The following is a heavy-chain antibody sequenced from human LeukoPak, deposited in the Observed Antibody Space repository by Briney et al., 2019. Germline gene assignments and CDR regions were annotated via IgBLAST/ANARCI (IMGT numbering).Heavy chain of an antibody. CDR2: IYYSGST. D-gene: IGHD2-2*01. CDR3: ARVKGSRVPYYYYGMDV. CDR1: GGSISSYY. Sequence: KTSETLSLTCTVSGGSISSYYWSWIRQPPGKGLEWIGYIYYSGSTNYNPSLKSRVTISVDTSKNQFSLKLSSVTAADTAVYYCARVKGSRVPYYYYGMDVWGQGTTVTVSS. J-gene: IGHJ6*02. V-gene: IGHV4-59*01.